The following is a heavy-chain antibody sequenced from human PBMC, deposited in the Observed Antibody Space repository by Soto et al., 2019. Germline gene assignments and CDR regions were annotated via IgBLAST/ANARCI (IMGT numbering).Heavy chain of an antibody. V-gene: IGHV3-11*01. Sequence: PGVSLRLSCAVSGFTFSNYYMAWIRQAPGKGLEWVSYISTSGTSTFYADSVKDRFTISRDNAENSLFLQMDSLRVEDTAVYFCARDGVLFRAGFDSWGQGTLVTVAS. J-gene: IGHJ4*02. CDR2: ISTSGTST. CDR1: GFTFSNYY. CDR3: ARDGVLFRAGFDS. D-gene: IGHD3-16*01.